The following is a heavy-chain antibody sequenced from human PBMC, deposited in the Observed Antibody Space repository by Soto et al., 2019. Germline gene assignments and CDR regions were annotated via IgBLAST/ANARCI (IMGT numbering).Heavy chain of an antibody. CDR2: ITGSGDST. CDR3: ARRLFAIVVVGGYDI. Sequence: PGGSLRLSCAASGFTFKSYAVSWVRQAPGKGLEWVSVITGSGDSTYYADSVKGRFTISRDNSKNTLYLQMNSLRVEDTAVYYCARRLFAIVVVGGYDIWGKGTMVTVSS. D-gene: IGHD5-12*01. V-gene: IGHV3-23*01. J-gene: IGHJ3*02. CDR1: GFTFKSYA.